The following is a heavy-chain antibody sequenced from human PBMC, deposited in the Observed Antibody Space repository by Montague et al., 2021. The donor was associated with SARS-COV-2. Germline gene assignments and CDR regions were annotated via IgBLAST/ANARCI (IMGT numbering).Heavy chain of an antibody. CDR3: ASDRGRYFDSGSYNWLDS. CDR2: INHSGST. CDR1: GGSFSGPY. V-gene: IGHV4-34*01. Sequence: SETLSLTCAVYGGSFSGPYCNWIRQPPGKGLEWIGEINHSGSTNNNPSLKSRVTMSVDTSKNQFSLNLKSVNAADTAADDYASDRGRYFDSGSYNWLDSWGQGTLVTVSS. D-gene: IGHD3-10*01. J-gene: IGHJ5*01.